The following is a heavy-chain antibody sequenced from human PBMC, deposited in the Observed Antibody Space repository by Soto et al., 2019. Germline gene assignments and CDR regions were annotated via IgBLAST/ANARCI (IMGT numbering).Heavy chain of an antibody. D-gene: IGHD1-26*01. J-gene: IGHJ4*02. CDR2: VSDSGSST. Sequence: GGSLRLSCAASGFTFSSYVLSWVRQAPGEGLEWISAVSDSGSSTWYAESVKGRFTISRDNSKNTLYLQMNSLRAEDTAIYYCAKTVGATKTNDYWGQGILVTVSS. V-gene: IGHV3-23*01. CDR1: GFTFSSYV. CDR3: AKTVGATKTNDY.